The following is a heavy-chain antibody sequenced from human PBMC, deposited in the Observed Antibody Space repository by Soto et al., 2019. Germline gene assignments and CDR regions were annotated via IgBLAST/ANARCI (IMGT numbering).Heavy chain of an antibody. CDR2: ISAYNGNT. Sequence: ASVKVSCKASGYTFTSYGISWVRQAPGQGLEWMGWISAYNGNTNYAQKLQGRVTMTTDTSTSTAYMELRSLRSDDTAVYYCARMPAAAGNYYYYMDVWGKGTTVTVSS. V-gene: IGHV1-18*01. J-gene: IGHJ6*03. CDR3: ARMPAAAGNYYYYMDV. CDR1: GYTFTSYG. D-gene: IGHD6-13*01.